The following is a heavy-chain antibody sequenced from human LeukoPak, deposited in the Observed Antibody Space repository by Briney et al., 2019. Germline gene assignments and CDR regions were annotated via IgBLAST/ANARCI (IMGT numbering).Heavy chain of an antibody. CDR1: GDSISSNS. V-gene: IGHV4-4*07. CDR2: ISTSGST. Sequence: SETLSPTCTVSGDSISSNSWTWIRQPAWGGLEWIGRISTSGSTYYNPSLKSRVTMSIDTSKNQFSLRLSSVTAADTAMYYCARGSSWFHYWGQGTLVTVSS. CDR3: ARGSSWFHY. J-gene: IGHJ4*02. D-gene: IGHD6-13*01.